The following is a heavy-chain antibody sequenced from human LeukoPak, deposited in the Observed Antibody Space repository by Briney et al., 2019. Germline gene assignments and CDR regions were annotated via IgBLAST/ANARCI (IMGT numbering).Heavy chain of an antibody. V-gene: IGHV3-30-3*01. CDR3: AREYSVSYLFDY. J-gene: IGHJ4*02. Sequence: GRSLRLSCAASGFTFSSYAMHWVRQAPGKGLEWVAVISYDGNNKYYADSVKGRFTISRDNSKNTLYLQMNSLRAEDTAVYYCAREYSVSYLFDYGGQGTLVTVSS. CDR2: ISYDGNNK. D-gene: IGHD1-26*01. CDR1: GFTFSSYA.